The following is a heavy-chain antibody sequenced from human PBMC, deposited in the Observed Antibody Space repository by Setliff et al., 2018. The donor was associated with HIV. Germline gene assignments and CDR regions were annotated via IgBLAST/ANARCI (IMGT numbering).Heavy chain of an antibody. CDR3: AKAPLTIVATGGEDC. CDR2: ISSGGGT. CDR1: GFSFSSYG. V-gene: IGHV3-23*01. Sequence: GGSLRLSCAASGFSFSSYGMHWVRQAPGKGLEWVSAISSGGGTYYADFVKGRFTISRDNSKNTLYLQMNSLRAEDTAVYYCAKAPLTIVATGGEDCWGQGTLVTVSS. D-gene: IGHD6-13*01. J-gene: IGHJ4*02.